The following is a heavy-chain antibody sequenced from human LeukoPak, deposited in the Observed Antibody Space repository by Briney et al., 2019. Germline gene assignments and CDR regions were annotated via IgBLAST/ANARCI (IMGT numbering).Heavy chain of an antibody. CDR3: AKAVSLEWLVDY. CDR1: GFTFSRYA. V-gene: IGHV3-23*01. CDR2: IRGSGGST. D-gene: IGHD6-19*01. J-gene: IGHJ4*02. Sequence: GGSLRLSCAASGFTFSRYAMSWVRQAPGKGLEWVSAIRGSGGSTYYADSVRGRFTISRDNSKSTLYLQMNSLRAEDTAVYYCAKAVSLEWLVDYWGQGTLVTVSS.